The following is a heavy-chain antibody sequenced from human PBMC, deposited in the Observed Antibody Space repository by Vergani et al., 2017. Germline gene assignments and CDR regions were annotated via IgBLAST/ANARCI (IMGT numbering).Heavy chain of an antibody. CDR2: IRSKANSYAT. V-gene: IGHV3-73*02. CDR1: GFTFSGSA. Sequence: EVQLVESGGGLVQPGGSLKLSCAASGFTFSGSAMHWVRQASGKGLEWVGRIRSKANSYATAYAASVKGRFTISRDDSKNTAYLQMNSLKTEDTAVYYCARTKELLDYFDYWGQGTLVTVSS. J-gene: IGHJ4*02. CDR3: ARTKELLDYFDY. D-gene: IGHD1-26*01.